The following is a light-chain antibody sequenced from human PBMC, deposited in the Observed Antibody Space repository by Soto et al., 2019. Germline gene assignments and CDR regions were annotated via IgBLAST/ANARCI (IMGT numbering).Light chain of an antibody. CDR1: QSISNY. CDR3: QQSYTTPLT. Sequence: DIQMTQSPSYLSASVGDGVTITCRASQSISNYLNWYQQKPGKAPKLLINAASSLQSGVPSRFSGSGSGTEFTLTISSLQPEDFATYYCQQSYTTPLTFGGGTKVGI. CDR2: AAS. J-gene: IGKJ4*01. V-gene: IGKV1-39*01.